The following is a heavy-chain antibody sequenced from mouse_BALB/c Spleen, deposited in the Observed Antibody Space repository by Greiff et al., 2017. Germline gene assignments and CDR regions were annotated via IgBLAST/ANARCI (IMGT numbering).Heavy chain of an antibody. CDR1: GDSITSGY. V-gene: IGHV3-8*02. D-gene: IGHD2-1*01. J-gene: IGHJ3*01. CDR2: ISYSGST. Sequence: EVQRVESGPSLVKPSQTLSLTCSVTGDSITSGYWNWIRKFPGNKLEYMGYISYSGSTYYNPSLKSRISITRDTSKNQYYLQLNSVTTEDTATYYCARMIYYGNYGVAYWGQGTLVTVSA. CDR3: ARMIYYGNYGVAY.